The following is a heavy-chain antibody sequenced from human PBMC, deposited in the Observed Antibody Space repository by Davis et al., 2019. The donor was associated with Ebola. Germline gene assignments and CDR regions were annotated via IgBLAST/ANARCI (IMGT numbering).Heavy chain of an antibody. CDR3: ARDLPDYYYYYGMDV. J-gene: IGHJ6*02. CDR1: GFTFSSYS. D-gene: IGHD1-14*01. CDR2: ISSSSSYI. V-gene: IGHV3-21*01. Sequence: GESLKISCAASGFTFSSYSMNWVRQASGKGLEWVSSISSSSSYIYYADSVKGRFTISRDNAKNSLYLQMNSLRAEDTAVYYCARDLPDYYYYYGMDVWGQGTAVTVSS.